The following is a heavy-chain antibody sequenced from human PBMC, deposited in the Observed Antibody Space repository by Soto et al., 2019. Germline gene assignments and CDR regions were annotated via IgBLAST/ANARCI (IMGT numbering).Heavy chain of an antibody. CDR3: AHRFYPSSLFDP. V-gene: IGHV2-5*02. D-gene: IGHD3-10*01. J-gene: IGHJ5*02. CDR1: GFSLSTNGVG. CDR2: IYWDDDK. Sequence: QITLKESGPTLVKPTQTLTLTCTVSGFSLSTNGVGVGWIRQPPGKALEWLALIYWDDDKRYSPSLKSRLTITKDTSRDQVVLTMTNTDPVDTATYYCAHRFYPSSLFDPWGQGTLVTVSS.